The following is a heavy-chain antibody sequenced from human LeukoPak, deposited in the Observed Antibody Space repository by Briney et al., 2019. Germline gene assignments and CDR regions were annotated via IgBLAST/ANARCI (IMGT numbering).Heavy chain of an antibody. Sequence: GGSLRLSCAASEFTFSTYCMHWVRQAPGKGLVWVSRINSDGTNTDYADSVKGRFTISRDNSKNTLYLQMNSLRAEDTAVYYCLNYCSSTSCSRFSWGQGTLVTVSS. J-gene: IGHJ5*02. CDR1: EFTFSTYC. V-gene: IGHV3-74*01. CDR3: LNYCSSTSCSRFS. D-gene: IGHD2-2*01. CDR2: INSDGTNT.